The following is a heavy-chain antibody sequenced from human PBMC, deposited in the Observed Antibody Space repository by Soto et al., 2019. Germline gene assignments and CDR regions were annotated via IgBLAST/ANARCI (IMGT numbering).Heavy chain of an antibody. J-gene: IGHJ3*02. Sequence: ASVKVSCKASGYTFSGFYMHWVRQAPGQGLEWMGWINPNSGGTKSAEKFQGRVAMTRDASTGTSHLELSSLTSDDTAVYYCASPYNWNYGYYAFDIWGQGTMVT. CDR2: INPNSGGT. CDR3: ASPYNWNYGYYAFDI. V-gene: IGHV1-2*02. D-gene: IGHD1-1*01. CDR1: GYTFSGFY.